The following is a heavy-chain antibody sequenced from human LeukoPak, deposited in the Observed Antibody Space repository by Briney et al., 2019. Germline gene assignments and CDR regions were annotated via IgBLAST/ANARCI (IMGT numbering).Heavy chain of an antibody. D-gene: IGHD3-3*01. J-gene: IGHJ5*02. CDR1: GFTFSDYY. CDR3: ARDSRSYFDFWSGLNWFDP. V-gene: IGHV3-11*01. CDR2: ISSSGSTI. Sequence: GGSLRLSCAASGFTFSDYYMSWIRQAPGKGLAGVSYISSSGSTIYYADSVKGRFTISRDNAKNSLYLQMNSLRAEDTAVYYCARDSRSYFDFWSGLNWFDPWGQGTLVTVSS.